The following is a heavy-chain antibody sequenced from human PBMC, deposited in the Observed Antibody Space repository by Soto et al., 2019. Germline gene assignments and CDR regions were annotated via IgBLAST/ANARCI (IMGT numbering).Heavy chain of an antibody. Sequence: QVQLVQSGAEVKKPGSSVKVSCKASGGTFSSYRINWVRQAPVQGLEWVGGIVPIYRTADYAQKFQGRVTITADESARTSYMELRSLKSQDTAVYYCVRDSGAKLSSSWGQGTLVNVSS. V-gene: IGHV1-69*01. CDR3: VRDSGAKLSSS. J-gene: IGHJ4*02. CDR1: GGTFSSYR. CDR2: IVPIYRTA. D-gene: IGHD6-13*01.